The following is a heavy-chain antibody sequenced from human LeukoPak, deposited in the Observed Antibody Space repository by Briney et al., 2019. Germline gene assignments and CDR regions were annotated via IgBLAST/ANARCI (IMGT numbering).Heavy chain of an antibody. CDR2: IYYSGST. CDR3: ARGPGPKAITMIVVPKGGAFDI. J-gene: IGHJ3*02. Sequence: SETLSLTCTVSGGSISSSSYYWGWIRQPPGKGLEWIGSIYYSGSTYYNPSLKSRVTISVDTSKNQFSLKLSSVTAADTAVYYCARGPGPKAITMIVVPKGGAFDIWGQGTMVTVSS. CDR1: GGSISSSSYY. V-gene: IGHV4-39*01. D-gene: IGHD3-22*01.